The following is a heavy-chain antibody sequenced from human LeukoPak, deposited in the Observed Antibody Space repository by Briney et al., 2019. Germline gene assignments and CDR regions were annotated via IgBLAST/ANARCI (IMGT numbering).Heavy chain of an antibody. CDR2: IKQDGSNK. V-gene: IGHV3-7*01. Sequence: GGSLRLSCAAPGFTFRTYWMSWVRQAPGKGLEWVANIKQDGSNKYYADSVKGRFTISRDNSKNTPYLQMNSLRAEDTAVYYCAKSAPSGYHATWGQGTLVTVSS. D-gene: IGHD3-22*01. CDR1: GFTFRTYW. J-gene: IGHJ5*02. CDR3: AKSAPSGYHAT.